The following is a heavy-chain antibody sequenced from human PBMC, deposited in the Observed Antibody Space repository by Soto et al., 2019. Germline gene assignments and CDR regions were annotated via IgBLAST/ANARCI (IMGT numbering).Heavy chain of an antibody. CDR1: GFTFSSYS. CDR3: ARDSAVRGVIINSFDP. Sequence: GGSLRLSCAASGFTFSSYSMNWVRQAPGKGLEWVSYISSGSSTIYYADSVKGRFTISRDNAKNSLYLQMNSLRAEDTAVYYCARDSAVRGVIINSFDPWGQGTLVTVSS. CDR2: ISSGSSTI. V-gene: IGHV3-48*01. D-gene: IGHD3-10*01. J-gene: IGHJ5*02.